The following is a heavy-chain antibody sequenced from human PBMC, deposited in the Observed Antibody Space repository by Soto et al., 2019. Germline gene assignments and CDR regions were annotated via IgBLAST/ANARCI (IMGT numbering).Heavy chain of an antibody. CDR1: GYTFASIG. D-gene: IGHD6-19*01. V-gene: IGHV1-18*01. CDR3: ARVVGQWLSMDP. Sequence: QVQRVQSGGEVKKPGASVKVSCKASGYTFASIGTTWVGKPPEQGLEWMGWISPYNGNTNYAQKSQGRVTMTTDTFTSTAYMELRSLRSDDTAVYYCARVVGQWLSMDPWGQGTLVTVPS. CDR2: ISPYNGNT. J-gene: IGHJ5*02.